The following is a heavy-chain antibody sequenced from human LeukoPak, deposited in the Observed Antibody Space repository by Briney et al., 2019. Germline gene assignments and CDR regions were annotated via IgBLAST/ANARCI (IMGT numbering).Heavy chain of an antibody. CDR3: ARTARPRWELLIRHNDAFDI. V-gene: IGHV4-34*01. CDR2: INHSGST. CDR1: GGSFSGYY. Sequence: SETLSLTCAVYGGSFSGYYWSWIRQPPGKGLEWIGEINHSGSTNYNPSLKSRVTISVDKSKNQFSLKLSSVTAADTAVYYCARTARPRWELLIRHNDAFDIWGQGTMVTVSS. J-gene: IGHJ3*02. D-gene: IGHD1-26*01.